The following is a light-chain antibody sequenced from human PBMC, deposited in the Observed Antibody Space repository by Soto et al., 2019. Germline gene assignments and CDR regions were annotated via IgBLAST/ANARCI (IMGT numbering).Light chain of an antibody. CDR3: QQYNTYSPT. CDR2: AAS. J-gene: IGKJ4*01. Sequence: DIQMTQSPPTLSASVGDRVTITCRASQSISGWLAWYQQKPGKAPKLLISAASSLESGVPSRFSGRGSGTTFTLTISSLQPVDFATYYCQQYNTYSPTFGGGTKVDIK. V-gene: IGKV1-5*01. CDR1: QSISGW.